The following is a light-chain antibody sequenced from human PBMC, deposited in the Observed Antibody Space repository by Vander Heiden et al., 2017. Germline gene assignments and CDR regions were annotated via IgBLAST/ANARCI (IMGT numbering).Light chain of an antibody. CDR1: QTLLDNSNNKNY. J-gene: IGKJ2*01. CDR3: QQYYTSPMYT. CDR2: WAS. V-gene: IGKV4-1*01. Sequence: DIVMTQSPDSLAVSLGERATIYCKSSQTLLDNSNNKNYLAWYQQKPGQPPRLLIYWASTRESGVPDRFSGGGSGTDFTLTINNLQPEDVAVYYCQQYYTSPMYTFGQGTKLEIK.